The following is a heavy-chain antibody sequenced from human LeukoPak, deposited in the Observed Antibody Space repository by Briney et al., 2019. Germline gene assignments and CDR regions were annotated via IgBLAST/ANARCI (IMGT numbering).Heavy chain of an antibody. Sequence: GGSLRLSCAASGIVFSNTAMNWARQSPGRGLEWVSAISGGGERTFYADSVKGRFTITRDNSKNMVYLQMNSLRADDTAIYYCGKDGGQYSSGPEFDPRGQGALVTVSS. CDR1: GIVFSNTA. CDR2: ISGGGERT. J-gene: IGHJ5*02. V-gene: IGHV3-23*01. D-gene: IGHD6-19*01. CDR3: GKDGGQYSSGPEFDP.